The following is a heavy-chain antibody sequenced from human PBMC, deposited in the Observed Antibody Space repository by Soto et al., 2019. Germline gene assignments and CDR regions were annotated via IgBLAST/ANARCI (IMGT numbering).Heavy chain of an antibody. Sequence: XVCLRISCAACGFSFSSSAMHWVRKAPGKGLEWVAVISYDVAYQDYADSVKGRFTISKDISKNTLYLQMDSLRPADTAVYYCARDPLPGWTDNYCYGMTVCGLRTTVTVSS. V-gene: IGHV3-30-3*01. CDR1: GFSFSSSA. CDR2: ISYDVAYQ. J-gene: IGHJ6*02. CDR3: ARDPLPGWTDNYCYGMTV. D-gene: IGHD1-1*01.